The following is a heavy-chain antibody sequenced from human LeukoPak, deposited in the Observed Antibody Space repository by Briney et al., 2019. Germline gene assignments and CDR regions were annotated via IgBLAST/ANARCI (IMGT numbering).Heavy chain of an antibody. Sequence: GASVKVSCKASGYTFTGYYMHWVRQAPGQGLEWMGWINPNSGGTNYAQKFQGRVTMTRDTSISTAYMELSRLRSDDTAVYYCARDQGQWLVRSDAFDIWGQGTMVTVSS. CDR1: GYTFTGYY. CDR2: INPNSGGT. V-gene: IGHV1-2*02. D-gene: IGHD6-19*01. J-gene: IGHJ3*02. CDR3: ARDQGQWLVRSDAFDI.